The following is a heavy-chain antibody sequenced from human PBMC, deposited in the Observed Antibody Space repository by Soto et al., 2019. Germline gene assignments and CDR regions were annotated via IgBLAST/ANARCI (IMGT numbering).Heavy chain of an antibody. J-gene: IGHJ3*02. Sequence: QVQLVESGGGVVQPGRSLRLSCAASGFTFSSYGMHWVRQAPGKGLGWVAVVSYDGSSKSYADSVRGRFTISRDNSKNTLYLQMNSLRAEDTAVYYCAKGHFNAHDAFDIWGQGTMVTVSS. CDR1: GFTFSSYG. CDR3: AKGHFNAHDAFDI. V-gene: IGHV3-30*18. CDR2: VSYDGSSK.